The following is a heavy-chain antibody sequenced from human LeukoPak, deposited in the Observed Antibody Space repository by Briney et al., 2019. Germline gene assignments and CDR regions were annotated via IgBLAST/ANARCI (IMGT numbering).Heavy chain of an antibody. V-gene: IGHV3-23*01. CDR3: AKFRSYYYTSGSYDY. J-gene: IGHJ4*02. CDR1: GFTFSSYA. D-gene: IGHD3-10*01. Sequence: GGSLRLSCAASGFTFSSYAMNWVRQAPGKGLEWVSAISGSGDNTYYADSVKGRFTISRDNSKNTVYLQVNSLGAEDTAVYYCAKFRSYYYTSGSYDYWGQGTLVTVSS. CDR2: ISGSGDNT.